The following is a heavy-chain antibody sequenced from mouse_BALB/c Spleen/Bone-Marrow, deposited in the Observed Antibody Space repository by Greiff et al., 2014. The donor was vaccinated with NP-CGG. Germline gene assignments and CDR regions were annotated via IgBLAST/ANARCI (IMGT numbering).Heavy chain of an antibody. J-gene: IGHJ2*01. Sequence: VQLQQSGAELVMPGASVKMSCKASGYTFTDYWMHWVKQRPGQGLEWIGAIDTSDSYTSYNQKFKGKATLTVDESSSTAYMQLSSLTSEDSAVYYCAFHYGNYGDYWGQGTTLTVSP. CDR2: IDTSDSYT. D-gene: IGHD2-1*01. CDR1: GYTFTDYW. V-gene: IGHV1-69*01. CDR3: AFHYGNYGDY.